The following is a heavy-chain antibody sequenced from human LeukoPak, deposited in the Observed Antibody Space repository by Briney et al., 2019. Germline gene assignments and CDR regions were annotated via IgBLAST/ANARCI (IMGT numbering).Heavy chain of an antibody. Sequence: GASAKVSCKASGYTFTSYYMHWVRQAPGQGLEWMGWINPNSGGTNYAQKFQGRVTMTRDTSISTAYMELSRLRSDDTAVYYCARAEGYSYGLGYWGQGTLVTVSS. CDR3: ARAEGYSYGLGY. D-gene: IGHD5-18*01. J-gene: IGHJ4*02. V-gene: IGHV1-2*02. CDR2: INPNSGGT. CDR1: GYTFTSYY.